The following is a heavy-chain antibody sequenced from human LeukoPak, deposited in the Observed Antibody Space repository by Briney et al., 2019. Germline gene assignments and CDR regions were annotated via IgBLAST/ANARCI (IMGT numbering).Heavy chain of an antibody. CDR1: GFTFSSYW. D-gene: IGHD4-17*01. CDR3: ARAPGEGWFDP. J-gene: IGHJ5*02. CDR2: IKQDGSEK. V-gene: IGHV3-7*01. Sequence: GGSLRLSCAASGFTFSSYWMSWVRQAPGKGVEWVASIKQDGSEKYYVDSVKGRFTISRDNAKNSLYLQMNSLRAEDTALYYCARAPGEGWFDPWGQGTLVTVSS.